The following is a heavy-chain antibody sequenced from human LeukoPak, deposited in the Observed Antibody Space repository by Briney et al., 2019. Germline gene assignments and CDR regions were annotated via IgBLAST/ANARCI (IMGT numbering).Heavy chain of an antibody. D-gene: IGHD3-22*01. Sequence: SETLSLTCTVSGGSISSYYWSWTRQPPGKGLEWIGYIYHSGRTNYNPSLKSRVTISVDTSKNQFSLKLSSVTAADTAVYYCARTRSHYNSYYYEPYYYGMDVWGQGTTVTVSS. CDR2: IYHSGRT. CDR3: ARTRSHYNSYYYEPYYYGMDV. V-gene: IGHV4-59*01. CDR1: GGSISSYY. J-gene: IGHJ6*02.